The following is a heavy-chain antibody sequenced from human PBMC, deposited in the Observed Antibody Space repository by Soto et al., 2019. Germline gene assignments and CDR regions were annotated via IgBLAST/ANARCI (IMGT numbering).Heavy chain of an antibody. V-gene: IGHV1-3*01. CDR3: AREQGYSSYFDY. Sequence: QVQLVQSGAEVKKPGASVKVSCKASGYTFTSYAMHWVRQAPGQRLEWMGWINAGNGNTKYSQKFQGRVTITRDTSASTAYVELSSLRSEDTAVYYCAREQGYSSYFDYWGQGTLVTVSS. CDR1: GYTFTSYA. D-gene: IGHD4-4*01. J-gene: IGHJ4*02. CDR2: INAGNGNT.